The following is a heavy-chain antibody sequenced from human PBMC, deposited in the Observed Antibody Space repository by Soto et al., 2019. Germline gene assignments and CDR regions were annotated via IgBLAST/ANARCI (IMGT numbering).Heavy chain of an antibody. CDR2: ISSSSSDI. Sequence: EVQLAESGGGLVQPGGSLRLSCAASGLPFIGYSINWVRQAPGKGLEWVSYISSSSSDIQYADFVEGRFTISRDNAQNSVLLQMNSLRVEYTAVYYCARDRQQVAFDHCGQGTLVTVSS. J-gene: IGHJ4*02. CDR1: GLPFIGYS. V-gene: IGHV3-48*01. CDR3: ARDRQQVAFDH. D-gene: IGHD6-6*01.